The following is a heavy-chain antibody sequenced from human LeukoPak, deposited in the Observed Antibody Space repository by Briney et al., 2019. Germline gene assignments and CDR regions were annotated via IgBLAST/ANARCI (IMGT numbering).Heavy chain of an antibody. Sequence: SETLSLTCTVSGGSFSSYYWSWMRQPPGKGLEWIGYIYYSGSTNYNPSLKSRVTISVDTSKNQFSLKLSSVTAADTAVYYCAAAITMVRGVPDYWGQGTLVTVSS. V-gene: IGHV4-59*01. J-gene: IGHJ4*02. CDR1: GGSFSSYY. D-gene: IGHD3-10*01. CDR2: IYYSGST. CDR3: AAAITMVRGVPDY.